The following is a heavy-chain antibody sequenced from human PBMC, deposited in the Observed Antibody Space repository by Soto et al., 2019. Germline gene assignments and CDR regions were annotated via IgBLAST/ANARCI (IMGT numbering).Heavy chain of an antibody. CDR1: GSSISPYY. J-gene: IGHJ4*02. V-gene: IGHV4-59*01. D-gene: IGHD4-17*01. Sequence: PSETLSLTXIVSGSSISPYYWTWIRQPPGKGLEWIGNVYYSGSTNYNPSLKSRVTMSVDRSRNQFSLRLTSVTAADTAVYFCSRVGGYYGDYPNFDYWGQGSRVTVSS. CDR3: SRVGGYYGDYPNFDY. CDR2: VYYSGST.